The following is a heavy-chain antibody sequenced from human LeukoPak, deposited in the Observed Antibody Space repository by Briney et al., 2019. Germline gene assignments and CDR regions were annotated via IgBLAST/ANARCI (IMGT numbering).Heavy chain of an antibody. CDR2: ISYDGSNK. V-gene: IGHV3-30-3*01. CDR3: AKEPWGSSSWLTFQH. J-gene: IGHJ1*01. CDR1: GFTFSSYA. Sequence: GGSLRLSCAASGFTFSSYAMHWVRQAPGKGLEWVAVISYDGSNKYYADSVKGRFTISRDNSKNTLYLQMNSLRAEDTAAYYCAKEPWGSSSWLTFQHWGQGTLVTVSS. D-gene: IGHD6-13*01.